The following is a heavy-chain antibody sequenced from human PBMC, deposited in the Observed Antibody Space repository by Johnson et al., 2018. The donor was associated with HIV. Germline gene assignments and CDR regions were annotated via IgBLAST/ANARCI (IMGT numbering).Heavy chain of an antibody. D-gene: IGHD3-16*02. V-gene: IGHV3-30-3*01. J-gene: IGHJ3*01. CDR2: ISYGGNKQ. CDR3: ARDFGLGELSYETVDAFDF. CDR1: RFTFSSYA. Sequence: QVQLVESGGGVVQPGRSLRLSCAASRFTFSSYAMHWVRQAPGKGLEWVAVISYGGNKQYYVDSVEGRFTISRDNSKDTLYLQMNNLTTEDTAVYSCARDFGLGELSYETVDAFDFWGPGTLVTVSS.